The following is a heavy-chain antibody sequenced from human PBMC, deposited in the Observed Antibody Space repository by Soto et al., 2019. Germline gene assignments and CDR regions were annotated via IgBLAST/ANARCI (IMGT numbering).Heavy chain of an antibody. CDR3: ARSAYYYGSGSRKKANWFDP. D-gene: IGHD3-10*01. CDR2: ISSSSSTI. Sequence: EVQLVESGGGLVQPGGSLRLSCAASGFTFSSYSMNWVRQAPGKGLEWVSYISSSSSTIYYADSVKGRFTISRDNAKNSMYLQMNRLRAEDTAVYYCARSAYYYGSGSRKKANWFDPWGQGTLVTVSS. CDR1: GFTFSSYS. V-gene: IGHV3-48*01. J-gene: IGHJ5*02.